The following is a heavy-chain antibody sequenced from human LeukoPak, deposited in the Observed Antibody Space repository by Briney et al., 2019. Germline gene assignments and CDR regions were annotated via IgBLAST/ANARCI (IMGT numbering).Heavy chain of an antibody. V-gene: IGHV3-23*01. CDR1: GFTFSSYA. CDR2: ISGSGSST. D-gene: IGHD3-22*01. CDR3: AKITRGIVVAIGGEFDY. Sequence: TGGSLRLSCAASGFTFSSYAMTWVRQAPGKGLEWVSAISGSGSSTYYADSVKGRFTISRDNSKNTLYLQMNSLRAEDTAVYYCAKITRGIVVAIGGEFDYWGQGTLVTVSS. J-gene: IGHJ4*02.